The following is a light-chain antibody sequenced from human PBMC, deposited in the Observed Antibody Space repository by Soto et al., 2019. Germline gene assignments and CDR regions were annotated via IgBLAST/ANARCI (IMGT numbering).Light chain of an antibody. CDR3: QQYGNSGVT. Sequence: ESVLARSPRALSLSPGERAALSCSASQSVNSNYLAWHQQKPGQAPRLLIYGVSSRATGITDRFSGSGSGTDFTLTISRLEPEDFAVYYCQQYGNSGVTFGPGTKVDIK. CDR1: QSVNSNY. CDR2: GVS. V-gene: IGKV3-20*01. J-gene: IGKJ3*01.